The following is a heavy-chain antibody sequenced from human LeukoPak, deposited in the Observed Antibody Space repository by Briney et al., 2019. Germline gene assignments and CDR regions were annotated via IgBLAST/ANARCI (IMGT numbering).Heavy chain of an antibody. CDR3: ARDRSPSDTAMDAFDI. V-gene: IGHV3-21*01. J-gene: IGHJ3*02. D-gene: IGHD5-18*01. CDR1: AFTFSSYS. CDR2: ISSSSSYI. Sequence: GGSLRLSCAASAFTFSSYSMDWVRQAPGKGLEWVSSISSSSSYIYYADSVKGRFTVSRDNAKNSLYLQMNSLRAEDTAVYYCARDRSPSDTAMDAFDIWGQGTMVTVSS.